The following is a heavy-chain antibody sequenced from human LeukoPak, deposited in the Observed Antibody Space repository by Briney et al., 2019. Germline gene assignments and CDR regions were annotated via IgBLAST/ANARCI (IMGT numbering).Heavy chain of an antibody. CDR2: IIPILGIA. D-gene: IGHD2-21*02. V-gene: IGHV1-69*02. CDR1: GGTFSSYT. Sequence: ASVKVSCKASGGTFSSYTISWVRQAPGQGLEWMGRIIPILGIANYAQEFQGRVTITADKSTSTAYMELSSLRSEDTAVYYCARSPLGVVTAPQPYYFDYWGQGTLVTVSS. J-gene: IGHJ4*02. CDR3: ARSPLGVVTAPQPYYFDY.